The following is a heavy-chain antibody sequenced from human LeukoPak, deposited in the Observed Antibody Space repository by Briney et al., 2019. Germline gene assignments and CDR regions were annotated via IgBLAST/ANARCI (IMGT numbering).Heavy chain of an antibody. CDR1: GGSISSGCYC. V-gene: IGHV4-30-2*01. CDR3: ARGYDGIAAAATIDY. CDR2: IYDSEST. D-gene: IGHD6-13*01. Sequence: PSETLSLTCTVSGGSISSGCYCWSWLRQPPGRGLEWFGYIYDSESTYYNPSLKSRVTISVDRSKNQFSLKLSSVTDADTAVYYCARGYDGIAAAATIDYWGQGTLVTVSS. J-gene: IGHJ4*02.